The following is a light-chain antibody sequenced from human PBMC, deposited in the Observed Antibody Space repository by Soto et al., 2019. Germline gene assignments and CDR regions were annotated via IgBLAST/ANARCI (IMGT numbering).Light chain of an antibody. CDR2: SAS. Sequence: DIQVTQSPSSLSASVGDRLTISCRASQHIANYLNWYRHKPGKAPELRILSASIVQSGVSSRFSGAGFGTDFTLTISSLQPEDFNTFFCQQTYSIPTTLGGGTNVDIK. V-gene: IGKV1-39*01. CDR3: QQTYSIPTT. J-gene: IGKJ4*01. CDR1: QHIANY.